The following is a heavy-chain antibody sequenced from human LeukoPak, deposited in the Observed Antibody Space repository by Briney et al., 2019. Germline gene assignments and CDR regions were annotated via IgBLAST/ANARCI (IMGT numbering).Heavy chain of an antibody. J-gene: IGHJ5*02. Sequence: SVKVSCKASGGTFSSYAISWVRQAPGQGLEWMGGINPIFGTANYAQKFQGRVTITADESTSTAYMELSSLRSEDTAVYYCATWEWELLRNWVDPWGQGTLVTVSS. CDR2: INPIFGTA. CDR1: GGTFSSYA. CDR3: ATWEWELLRNWVDP. D-gene: IGHD1-26*01. V-gene: IGHV1-69*13.